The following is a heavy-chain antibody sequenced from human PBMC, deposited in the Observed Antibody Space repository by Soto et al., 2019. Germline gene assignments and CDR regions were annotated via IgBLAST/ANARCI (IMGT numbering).Heavy chain of an antibody. CDR2: ISGSGGST. J-gene: IGHJ4*02. Sequence: PWGSLRLSCAASGFTVSSYAMSWVRQAPGKGLEWGSAISGSGGSTYCADSVKGRFTISRDNSENTLYLQMNSRRAEDTAVYYCAKHFRGPPRDFFAYWGQGTLVTVSS. CDR3: AKHFRGPPRDFFAY. CDR1: GFTVSSYA. V-gene: IGHV3-23*01. D-gene: IGHD2-15*01.